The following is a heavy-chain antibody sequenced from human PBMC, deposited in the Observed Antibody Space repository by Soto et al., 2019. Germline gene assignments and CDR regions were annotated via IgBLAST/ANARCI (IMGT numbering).Heavy chain of an antibody. CDR1: GLTFNRYW. J-gene: IGHJ5*02. V-gene: IGHV3-74*01. Sequence: GSLRLSCAASGLTFNRYWMHWVRLTPGKGLVWVSHINTDGSNTNYADSVKGRFTISRDNAKSTLFLQMNSLRDEDTAVYYCAREFCSGGNCYTYYFDPWGQGIPVTVSS. CDR3: AREFCSGGNCYTYYFDP. D-gene: IGHD2-15*01. CDR2: INTDGSNT.